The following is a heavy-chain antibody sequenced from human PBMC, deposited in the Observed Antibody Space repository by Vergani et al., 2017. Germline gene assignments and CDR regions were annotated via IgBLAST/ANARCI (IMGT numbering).Heavy chain of an antibody. CDR2: IYTSGST. Sequence: QVQLQESGPGLVKPSQTLSLTCTVSGGSISSGSYYWSWIRQPAGKGLEWIGRIYTSGSTNYNPSRKSRVTISVDTSKNQFSLKLSSVTAADTTVYYCARYFGWGGAFDIWGQGTMVTVSS. CDR1: GGSISSGSYY. V-gene: IGHV4-61*02. J-gene: IGHJ3*02. D-gene: IGHD3-10*01. CDR3: ARYFGWGGAFDI.